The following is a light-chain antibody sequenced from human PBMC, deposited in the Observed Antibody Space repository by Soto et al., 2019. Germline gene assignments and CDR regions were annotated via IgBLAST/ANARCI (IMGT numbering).Light chain of an antibody. V-gene: IGKV3-20*01. Sequence: EHVLTQSPGTLSLSPRERATLPFTASQSVSSSYLAWYQQKPGQAPRLLIYGASSRATGIPDRFSGSGSGTDFTLTISRLEPEDFAVYYCQQYGSSSITFGQGTRLEIK. CDR2: GAS. CDR1: QSVSSSY. J-gene: IGKJ5*01. CDR3: QQYGSSSIT.